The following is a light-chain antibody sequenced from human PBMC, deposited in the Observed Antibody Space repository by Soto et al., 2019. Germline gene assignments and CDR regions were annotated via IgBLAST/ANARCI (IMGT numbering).Light chain of an antibody. Sequence: DIQMTQSPSSVSASVGDRVTITWRASQGITSWLAWYQQQARKAPKLLIYAASSLHSGVPSRFSXXGAETDFPVTIGSLQPEDVATYYCQQTNSFPLTFGGGAKV. J-gene: IGKJ4*01. CDR3: QQTNSFPLT. CDR2: AAS. V-gene: IGKV1-12*01. CDR1: QGITSW.